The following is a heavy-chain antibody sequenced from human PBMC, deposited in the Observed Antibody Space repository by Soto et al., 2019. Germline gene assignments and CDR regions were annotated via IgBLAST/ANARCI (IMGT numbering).Heavy chain of an antibody. Sequence: QVQLQESGPGLLRPSETLSLTYTVSGVSLDNFFWSWIRQTPGRGLEWLGYVSQGGADSYRAEGETTGYNPSLESRATISLDLPKNQFSLRLTSVTAADTAVYYCARDRGGITVSSKPLGEWFDPWGQGILVTVSS. V-gene: IGHV4-59*01. J-gene: IGHJ5*02. CDR1: GVSLDNFF. CDR2: VSQGGADSYRAEGETT. D-gene: IGHD3-10*01. CDR3: ARDRGGITVSSKPLGEWFDP.